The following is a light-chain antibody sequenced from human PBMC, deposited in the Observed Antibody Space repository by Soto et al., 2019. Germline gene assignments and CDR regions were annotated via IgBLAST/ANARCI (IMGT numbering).Light chain of an antibody. J-gene: IGLJ2*01. CDR2: QDS. CDR3: QAWDSSTAYVV. CDR1: NLGDKF. Sequence: SYELTQPPSVPVSPGQTASITCSGENLGDKFACWYQQKPGQPPVLVMYQDSKRPSGIPERFSGSNSGNTATLTISGTQAMDEADYYCQAWDSSTAYVVFGGGTKVTVL. V-gene: IGLV3-1*01.